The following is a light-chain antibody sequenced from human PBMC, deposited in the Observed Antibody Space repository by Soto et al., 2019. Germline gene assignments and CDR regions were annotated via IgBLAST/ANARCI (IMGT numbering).Light chain of an antibody. Sequence: EIVMTQSPATLSVSPGERATLSCRASQIIGSNLAWFQQKPGQGPRFLIYGASTRATGIPARFSGSGSGTEFTLTISSLQSEDFAVYYCQQYHNWYTFGQGTKLEIK. J-gene: IGKJ2*01. CDR2: GAS. CDR1: QIIGSN. V-gene: IGKV3-15*01. CDR3: QQYHNWYT.